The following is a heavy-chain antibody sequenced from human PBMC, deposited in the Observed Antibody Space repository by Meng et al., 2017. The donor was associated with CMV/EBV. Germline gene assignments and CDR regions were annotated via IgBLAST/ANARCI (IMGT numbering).Heavy chain of an antibody. CDR3: ARKRYWLLYPWFDP. V-gene: IGHV4-34*01. J-gene: IGHJ5*02. Sequence: QVQLHQLGAGQLKPSETLSLTCAVYGESCSGYYCSWIRQPPGKGLEGIGEINHSGSTNYNPSLKSRVTISVDTSKNQFSLKLSSVTAADTAVYYCARKRYWLLYPWFDPWGQGTLVTVSS. D-gene: IGHD3-9*01. CDR2: INHSGST. CDR1: GESCSGYY.